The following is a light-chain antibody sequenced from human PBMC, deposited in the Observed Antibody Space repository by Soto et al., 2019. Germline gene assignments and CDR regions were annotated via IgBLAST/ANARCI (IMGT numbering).Light chain of an antibody. CDR1: SSDVGGYNY. CDR3: SSYAGSNTLYV. CDR2: DVS. J-gene: IGLJ1*01. Sequence: QSVLTQPPSASGSPGQSVTISCTGTSSDVGGYNYVSWYQHHPGKAPNLMIYDVSKQPSGVPDRFSGSKSGNTASLTASGLKDEDEADYHCSSYAGSNTLYVFGTGTKVPVL. V-gene: IGLV2-8*01.